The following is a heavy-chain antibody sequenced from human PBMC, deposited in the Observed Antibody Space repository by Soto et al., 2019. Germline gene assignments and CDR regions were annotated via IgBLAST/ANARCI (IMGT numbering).Heavy chain of an antibody. J-gene: IGHJ4*02. CDR1: GFTFGDYA. Sequence: GGSLRLSCTASGFTFGDYAMSWFRQAPGKGLEWVGFIRSKAYGGTTEYAASVKGRFTISRDDSKNTLYLQMNSLRAEDTAVYYCAKDYDFWSGYPFFHWGQGTLVTVSS. CDR2: IRSKAYGGTT. D-gene: IGHD3-3*01. CDR3: AKDYDFWSGYPFFH. V-gene: IGHV3-49*03.